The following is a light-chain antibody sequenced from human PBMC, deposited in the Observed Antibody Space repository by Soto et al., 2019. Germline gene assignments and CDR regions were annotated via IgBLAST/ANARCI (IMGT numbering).Light chain of an antibody. CDR1: QSITSW. CDR3: QQYNSNSLLT. CDR2: KAS. V-gene: IGKV1-5*03. Sequence: EIQMTQSPSTLSASVGDRVTITCRASQSITSWLAWYQQKPGKAPKLLIYKASSLEKGVPSRFSGGGSGTEFTLTISSLQPDDFATYYCQQYNSNSLLTFGGG. J-gene: IGKJ4*01.